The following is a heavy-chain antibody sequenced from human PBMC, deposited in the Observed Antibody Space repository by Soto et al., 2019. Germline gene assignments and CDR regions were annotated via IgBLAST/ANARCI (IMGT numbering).Heavy chain of an antibody. V-gene: IGHV5-51*01. Sequence: PGESLKISCKGSGYSFTSYWIGWVRQMPGKGLEWMGIIYPGDSDTRYSPSFQGQVTISADKSISTAYLQWSSLKASDTAMYYCARAGIAAAKDHDFDYWGQGTLVTVSS. CDR1: GYSFTSYW. D-gene: IGHD6-13*01. CDR2: IYPGDSDT. CDR3: ARAGIAAAKDHDFDY. J-gene: IGHJ4*02.